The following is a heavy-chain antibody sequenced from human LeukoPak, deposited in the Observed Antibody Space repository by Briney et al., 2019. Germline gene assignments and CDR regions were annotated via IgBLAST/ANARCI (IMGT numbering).Heavy chain of an antibody. J-gene: IGHJ4*02. Sequence: GGSLRLSCAASGFTFSSYAMSWVRQAPGKGLEWVSAISGSGGSTYYADSVKGRFTISRDNSKNTLYLQMNSLRAEDTAVYYCAKDHSAARFASPYGSGSAFDYWGQGTLVTVSS. CDR2: ISGSGGST. V-gene: IGHV3-23*01. CDR3: AKDHSAARFASPYGSGSAFDY. CDR1: GFTFSSYA. D-gene: IGHD3-10*01.